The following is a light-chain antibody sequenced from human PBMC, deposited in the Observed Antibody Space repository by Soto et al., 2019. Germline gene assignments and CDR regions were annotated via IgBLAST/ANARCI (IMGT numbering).Light chain of an antibody. CDR2: GAS. V-gene: IGKV3-20*01. Sequence: EIVLTQSPGTLSLSPGEGATLSCRASQSVSSSYLAWYQQKPGQAPRLLIYGASSRATGIPDRFSGSGSGTAFTLTISRLDPEDFAVYYCHQYGSSPYTFGQGTKLEIK. J-gene: IGKJ2*01. CDR3: HQYGSSPYT. CDR1: QSVSSSY.